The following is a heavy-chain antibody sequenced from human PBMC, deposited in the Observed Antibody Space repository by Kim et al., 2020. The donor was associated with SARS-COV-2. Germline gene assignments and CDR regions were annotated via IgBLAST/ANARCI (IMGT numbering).Heavy chain of an antibody. D-gene: IGHD2-15*01. J-gene: IGHJ5*02. Sequence: SETLSLTCTVSGGSISSYYWSWIRQPPGKGLEWIGYIYYSGSTNYNPSLKSRVTISVDTSKNQFSLKLSSVTAADTAVYYCARGLRGGPSFDPWGQGTLVTVSS. CDR3: ARGLRGGPSFDP. V-gene: IGHV4-59*01. CDR2: IYYSGST. CDR1: GGSISSYY.